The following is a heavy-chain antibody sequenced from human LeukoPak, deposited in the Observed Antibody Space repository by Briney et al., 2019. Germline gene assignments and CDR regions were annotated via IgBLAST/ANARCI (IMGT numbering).Heavy chain of an antibody. V-gene: IGHV4-39*01. Sequence: SETLSLTCTVSGXSISSSSYYWGWIRQPPGKGLEWIGSIYYSGSTYYNPSLKSRVTISVDTSKNQFSLKLSSVTAEDTAVYYCARLLVGATLDYWGQGTVVTVSS. CDR3: ARLLVGATLDY. J-gene: IGHJ4*02. CDR1: GXSISSSSYY. CDR2: IYYSGST. D-gene: IGHD1-26*01.